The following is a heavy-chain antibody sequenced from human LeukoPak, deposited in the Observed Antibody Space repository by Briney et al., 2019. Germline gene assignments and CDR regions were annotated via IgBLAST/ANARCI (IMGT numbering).Heavy chain of an antibody. J-gene: IGHJ4*02. CDR2: IYPYDSET. Sequence: GESLKISCKASGYSFTGFWIGWVRQMPGKGLEWMGIIYPYDSETRYSPSFQGQVTISADKSISTAYLQWSSLKASDTAMYYCARHIGYSAWNPNYWGQGTLVTVSS. CDR1: GYSFTGFW. V-gene: IGHV5-51*01. CDR3: ARHIGYSAWNPNY. D-gene: IGHD5-18*01.